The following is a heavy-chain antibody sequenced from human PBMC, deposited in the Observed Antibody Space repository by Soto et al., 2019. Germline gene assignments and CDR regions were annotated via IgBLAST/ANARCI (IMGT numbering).Heavy chain of an antibody. V-gene: IGHV3-7*05. CDR1: GFTFSSYW. CDR2: IKQDGSEK. D-gene: IGHD5-12*01. CDR3: ARVRWIKYPTRLYYGMDV. J-gene: IGHJ6*02. Sequence: GGSLRLSCAASGFTFSSYWMSWIRQAPGKGLEWVANIKQDGSEKYYVDSVKGRFTISRDNAKNSLYLQMNSLRAEDTAVYYCARVRWIKYPTRLYYGMDVWGQGTTVTVSS.